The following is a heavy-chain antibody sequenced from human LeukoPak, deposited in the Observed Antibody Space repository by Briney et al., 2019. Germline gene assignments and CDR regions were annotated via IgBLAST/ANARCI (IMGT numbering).Heavy chain of an antibody. J-gene: IGHJ4*02. CDR3: ARGVATITGSPRFDY. V-gene: IGHV1-69*04. CDR2: IIPILGIA. CDR1: GGTFSSYA. Sequence: SVKVSCKASGGTFSSYAISWVRQAPGQGLEWMGRIIPILGIANYAQKFQGRVTITADKSTSTAYMELSSLRSEDTAVYYCARGVATITGSPRFDYWGQGTLVTVSS. D-gene: IGHD5-12*01.